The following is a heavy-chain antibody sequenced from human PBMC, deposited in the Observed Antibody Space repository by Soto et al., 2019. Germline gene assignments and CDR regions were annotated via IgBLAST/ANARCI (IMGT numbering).Heavy chain of an antibody. Sequence: QVQLVESGGGVVQPGRSLRLSCAASGFTFSSYAMHWVRQAPGKGLEWVAVIAYDGSNKYYADSVKGRFTISRDNSKNTLHLQMNSLGAEDTAVYYCARERYYDSSGYLYYWGQGTLVTVSS. V-gene: IGHV3-30-3*01. J-gene: IGHJ4*02. CDR3: ARERYYDSSGYLYY. CDR2: IAYDGSNK. D-gene: IGHD3-22*01. CDR1: GFTFSSYA.